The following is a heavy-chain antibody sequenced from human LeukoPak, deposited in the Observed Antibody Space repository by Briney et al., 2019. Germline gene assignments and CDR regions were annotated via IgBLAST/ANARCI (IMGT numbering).Heavy chain of an antibody. CDR1: GYTFTSYG. CDR2: ISANNGNT. Sequence: GASVKVSCKASGYTFTSYGISWVRQAPGQGLEWMGWISANNGNTNYAQKFQGRVTMTTDTSTTTAYMELRSLRSDDTAVYYCAGGYYYDSSGYSTEDNWGQGTLVTVSS. J-gene: IGHJ4*02. V-gene: IGHV1-18*01. D-gene: IGHD3-22*01. CDR3: AGGYYYDSSGYSTEDN.